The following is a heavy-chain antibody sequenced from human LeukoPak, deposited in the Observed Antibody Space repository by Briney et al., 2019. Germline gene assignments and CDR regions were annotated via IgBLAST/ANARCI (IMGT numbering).Heavy chain of an antibody. CDR2: IGSSSSPI. CDR3: ARVGMYYYDTSAYFPFDY. Sequence: GGSLRLSCAASGFTFRSYNMNWVRQAPGKGLEWVSYIGSSSSPIYYADSVKGRFTISRDNAKNSLYLQMNSLRAEDTAVYYCARVGMYYYDTSAYFPFDYWGQGTLVTVSS. D-gene: IGHD3-22*01. V-gene: IGHV3-48*01. CDR1: GFTFRSYN. J-gene: IGHJ4*02.